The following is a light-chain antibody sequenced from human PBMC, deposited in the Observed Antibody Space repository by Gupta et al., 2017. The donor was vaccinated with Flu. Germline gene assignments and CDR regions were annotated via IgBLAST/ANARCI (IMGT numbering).Light chain of an antibody. V-gene: IGLV1-44*01. J-gene: IGLJ2*01. CDR2: KKN. CDR1: SSSIGSRT. CDR3: AAWDDGLAGYAV. Sequence: QSVLTQPPSASGTPGQRVPISCSGSSSSIGSRTVNWYQQFPGTAPKLRSNKKNQRPSGVPDRFSCSKSGTSDSPAISWLQSEDEGEYVCAAWDDGLAGYAVFGGGTKLTVL.